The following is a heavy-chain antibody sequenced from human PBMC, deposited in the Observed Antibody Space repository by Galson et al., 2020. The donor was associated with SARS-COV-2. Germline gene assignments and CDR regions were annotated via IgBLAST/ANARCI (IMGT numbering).Heavy chain of an antibody. Sequence: SQTLSLTCTVSGGSITSAYYHYSWIRQPPGKGLEWVGYISYSGSTYYNPSLKSRITLSVETPKSQFSLKLNSVTAADTAVYYCATTSLSMQLWLRVYYFDSWGPGTPVTVSS. CDR3: ATTSLSMQLWLRVYYFDS. CDR2: ISYSGST. CDR1: GGSITSAYYH. D-gene: IGHD5-12*01. V-gene: IGHV4-30-4*08. J-gene: IGHJ5*01.